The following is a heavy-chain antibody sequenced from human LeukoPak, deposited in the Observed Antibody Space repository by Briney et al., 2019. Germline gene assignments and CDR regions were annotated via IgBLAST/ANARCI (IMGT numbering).Heavy chain of an antibody. Sequence: QTGGSLRLSCAASGFTFSSSAMSWVRQAPGKGLEWVSSISGSGGSTYYADSVKGRSTISRDNSKNTLYLQMNSLRAEDTAVYYCATYRQVLLPFESWGQGTLVTVSS. CDR2: ISGSGGST. CDR3: ATYRQVLLPFES. V-gene: IGHV3-23*01. D-gene: IGHD2-8*02. CDR1: GFTFSSSA. J-gene: IGHJ4*02.